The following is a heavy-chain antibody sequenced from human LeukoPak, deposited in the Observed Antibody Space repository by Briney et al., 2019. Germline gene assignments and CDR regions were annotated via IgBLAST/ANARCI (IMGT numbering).Heavy chain of an antibody. CDR2: MNPNSGNT. Sequence: ASVKVSCKASGYTFTTYDINWVRQANGQGPEGMGWMNPNSGNTGYAQKFQGRVTMTRNTSMSTAYMELSSLRSEDTAVYYCARANYYGSGKKDLDYWGQGTLVTVSS. V-gene: IGHV1-8*02. J-gene: IGHJ4*02. D-gene: IGHD3-10*01. CDR3: ARANYYGSGKKDLDY. CDR1: GYTFTTYD.